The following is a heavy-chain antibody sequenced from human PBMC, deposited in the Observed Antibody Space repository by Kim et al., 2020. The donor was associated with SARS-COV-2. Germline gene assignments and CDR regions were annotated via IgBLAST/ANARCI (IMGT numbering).Heavy chain of an antibody. V-gene: IGHV3-23*01. Sequence: GGSLRLSCATSGFMFSTYAMTWVRQAPGKGLEWVSVITVRGGTTYYADSVMGRFTISRDDSKKTLHLLINTLKADDSAVYYCAKDRLGWYHSSCYPQDALDIWGQGTMVTVSS. CDR1: GFMFSTYA. CDR3: AKDRLGWYHSSCYPQDALDI. CDR2: ITVRGGTT. J-gene: IGHJ3*02. D-gene: IGHD3-22*01.